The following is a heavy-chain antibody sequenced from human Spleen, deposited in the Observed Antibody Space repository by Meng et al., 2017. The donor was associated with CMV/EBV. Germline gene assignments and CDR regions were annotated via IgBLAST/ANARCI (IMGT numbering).Heavy chain of an antibody. CDR3: ATSGGIGSGTYREYFDY. CDR1: GGTFSSYA. V-gene: IGHV1-69*10. D-gene: IGHD1-26*01. Sequence: SVKVSCKASGGTFSSYAISWVRQAPGQGLEWMGGIIPILGIANYAQKFQGRVTINADKSTSTAYMELSSLRSDDTAVYYCATSGGIGSGTYREYFDYWGQGTLVTVSS. J-gene: IGHJ4*02. CDR2: IIPILGIA.